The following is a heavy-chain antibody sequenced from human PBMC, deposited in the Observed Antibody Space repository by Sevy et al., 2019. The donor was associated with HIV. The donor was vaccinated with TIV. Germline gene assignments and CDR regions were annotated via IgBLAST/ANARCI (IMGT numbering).Heavy chain of an antibody. V-gene: IGHV4-39*01. CDR3: ARHFKSEIGGATLRSAFDI. CDR2: IYYSGST. Sequence: SETLSLTCTVSGGSISSSSYYWGWIRQPPGKGLEWIGSIYYSGSTYYNPSLKSRVTISVDTSKNQFSLKLSSVTAADTAVYYCARHFKSEIGGATLRSAFDIWGQGTMVTVSS. J-gene: IGHJ3*02. CDR1: GGSISSSSYY. D-gene: IGHD1-26*01.